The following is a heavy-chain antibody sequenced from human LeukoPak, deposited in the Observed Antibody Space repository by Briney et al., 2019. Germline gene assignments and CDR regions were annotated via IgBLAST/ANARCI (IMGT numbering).Heavy chain of an antibody. Sequence: PGGSLRLSCAASGFTFSSYSMNWVRQAPGKGLEWVSYISRSGSTIYHADSVKGRFTLSRDNAKKSLYLEMKSLRAEDTAVYYCARERETTVTYDAFDIWGLGTMVTVSS. CDR1: GFTFSSYS. CDR2: ISRSGSTI. J-gene: IGHJ3*02. CDR3: ARERETTVTYDAFDI. D-gene: IGHD4-17*01. V-gene: IGHV3-48*04.